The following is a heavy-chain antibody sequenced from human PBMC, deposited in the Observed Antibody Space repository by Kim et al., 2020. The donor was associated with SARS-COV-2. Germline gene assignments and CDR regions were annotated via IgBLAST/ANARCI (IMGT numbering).Heavy chain of an antibody. CDR1: GFTFSSYA. J-gene: IGHJ6*02. CDR2: ISGSGGST. Sequence: GGSLILSCAASGFTFSSYAMSWVRQAPGKGLEWVSAISGSGGSTYYADSVKGRFTISRDNSKNTLYLQMNSLRAEDTAVYYCAKVRARLLGYYYYGMDVWGQGTTVTVSS. CDR3: AKVRARLLGYYYYGMDV. V-gene: IGHV3-23*01. D-gene: IGHD2-8*02.